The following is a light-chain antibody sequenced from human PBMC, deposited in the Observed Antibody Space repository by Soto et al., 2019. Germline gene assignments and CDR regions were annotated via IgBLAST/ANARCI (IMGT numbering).Light chain of an antibody. CDR2: GAS. V-gene: IGKV3-15*01. CDR3: QLYNNWPP. CDR1: QSVSSN. Sequence: EIVMTQSPATLSVSPGERATLSCRASQSVSSNLAWYQQKPGQAPRLLIYGASTRATGIPARFSGSGSGTEFTLTISSLQSEDFAVYYCQLYNNWPPFGGGTKVEIK. J-gene: IGKJ4*01.